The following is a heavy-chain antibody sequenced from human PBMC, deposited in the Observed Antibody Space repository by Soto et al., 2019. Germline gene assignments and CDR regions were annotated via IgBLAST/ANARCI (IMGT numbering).Heavy chain of an antibody. CDR3: ARDTEGSDSSGYYLSFDY. Sequence: SVKVSCKASGGTFSSYAISWVRQAPGQGLEWMGGIIPIFGTANYAQKFQGRVTITADESTSTAYMELSSLRSEDTAVYYCARDTEGSDSSGYYLSFDYWGQGTLVTVSS. D-gene: IGHD3-22*01. CDR1: GGTFSSYA. V-gene: IGHV1-69*13. J-gene: IGHJ4*02. CDR2: IIPIFGTA.